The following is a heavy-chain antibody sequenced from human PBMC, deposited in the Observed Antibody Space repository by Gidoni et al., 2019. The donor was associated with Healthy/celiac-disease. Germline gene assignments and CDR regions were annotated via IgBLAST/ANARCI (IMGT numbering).Heavy chain of an antibody. J-gene: IGHJ4*02. CDR2: IWYDGSNK. D-gene: IGHD5-12*01. CDR1: GFTFSSYG. CDR3: AREGEGWLQLTIDY. V-gene: IGHV3-33*01. Sequence: QVQLVESGGGVVQPVRSLRLSCAASGFTFSSYGMHWVRQAPGKGLEWVAVIWYDGSNKYYADSVKGRFTISRDNSKNTLYLQMNSLRDEDTAVYYCAREGEGWLQLTIDYWGQGTLVTVSS.